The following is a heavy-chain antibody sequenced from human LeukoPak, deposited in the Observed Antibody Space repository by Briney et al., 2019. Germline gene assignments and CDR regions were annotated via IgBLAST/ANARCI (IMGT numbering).Heavy chain of an antibody. V-gene: IGHV1-69-2*01. Sequence: GASVKVSCKASGYTFTDYYMHWVQQAPGKGLEWMGRVGPEDGETIYAEKFQGRVTITADTSTDTAYMELSSLRSEDTAVYYCARSTPASFGRAAAGIVYYYGMDVWGQGTTVTVSS. CDR2: VGPEDGET. CDR1: GYTFTDYY. J-gene: IGHJ6*02. D-gene: IGHD6-13*01. CDR3: ARSTPASFGRAAAGIVYYYGMDV.